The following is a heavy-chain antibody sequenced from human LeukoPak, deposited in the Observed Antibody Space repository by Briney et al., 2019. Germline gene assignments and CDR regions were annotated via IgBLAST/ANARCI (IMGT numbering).Heavy chain of an antibody. D-gene: IGHD3-22*01. CDR2: IRYDGSNK. CDR1: GFTFSSYG. CDR3: AKRAYDSSVFDY. V-gene: IGHV3-30*02. J-gene: IGHJ4*02. Sequence: GGSLRLSCAASGFTFSSYGMHWVRQAPGKGLEWVAFIRYDGSNKYYADSVKGRFTISRDNSKNTLYLQMNSLRAEDTAVYYCAKRAYDSSVFDYWGQGTLVTVSS.